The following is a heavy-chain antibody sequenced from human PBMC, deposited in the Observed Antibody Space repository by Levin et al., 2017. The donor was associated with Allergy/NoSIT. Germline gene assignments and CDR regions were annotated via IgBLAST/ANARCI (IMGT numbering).Heavy chain of an antibody. D-gene: IGHD4-23*01. CDR1: GYTLTELS. Sequence: AASVKVSCKVSGYTLTELSMHWVRQAPGKGLEWMGGFDPEDGETIYAQKFQGRVTMTEDTSTDTAYMELSSLRSEDTAVYYCATDLYGGNSGGYWGQGTLVTVSS. V-gene: IGHV1-24*01. CDR2: FDPEDGET. CDR3: ATDLYGGNSGGY. J-gene: IGHJ4*02.